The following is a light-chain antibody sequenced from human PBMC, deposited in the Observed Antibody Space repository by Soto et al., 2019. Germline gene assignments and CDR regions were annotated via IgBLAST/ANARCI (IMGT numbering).Light chain of an antibody. CDR2: GAS. J-gene: IGKJ4*01. Sequence: EIVLTQSPGTLSLSPGERATLSCRASQSVSSSYLAWYQQKPGQAPRLLIYGASSRATGIPDRFSGSGSGPEFTLTISRLEPEDFAVYFCQQYGSSPLTFGGGTKVEIK. V-gene: IGKV3-20*01. CDR3: QQYGSSPLT. CDR1: QSVSSSY.